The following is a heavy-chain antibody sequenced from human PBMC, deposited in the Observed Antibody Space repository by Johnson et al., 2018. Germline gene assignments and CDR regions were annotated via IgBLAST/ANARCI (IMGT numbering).Heavy chain of an antibody. CDR1: GFTFSSYG. V-gene: IGHV3-30*18. CDR2: ISYDGSNK. J-gene: IGHJ3*02. CDR3: EKVKDGFWSGYAVGAFDI. D-gene: IGHD3-3*01. Sequence: QVQLVESGGGVVQPGRSLRLSCAASGFTFSSYGMHWVRQAPGKGLEWVADISYDGSNKYYADSVKGRFTISRDNSKNTLYLQMNSRRAEDTAVYYCEKVKDGFWSGYAVGAFDIWGQGTMVTVSS.